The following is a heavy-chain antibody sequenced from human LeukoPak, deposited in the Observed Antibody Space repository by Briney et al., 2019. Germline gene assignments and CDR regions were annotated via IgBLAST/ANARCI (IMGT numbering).Heavy chain of an antibody. J-gene: IGHJ6*02. CDR2: LSYDGTNE. Sequence: GGSLRLSCTASGFTFSNYGMHWVRQAPGKGLEWVAVLSYDGTNEYYADSVKGRFTISRDNSKNTLYLQMNSLKPEDTAVYYCAKAPDTSGYYPPDYYYGMDVWGQGTTVTVSS. CDR3: AKAPDTSGYYPPDYYYGMDV. V-gene: IGHV3-30*18. CDR1: GFTFSNYG. D-gene: IGHD3-22*01.